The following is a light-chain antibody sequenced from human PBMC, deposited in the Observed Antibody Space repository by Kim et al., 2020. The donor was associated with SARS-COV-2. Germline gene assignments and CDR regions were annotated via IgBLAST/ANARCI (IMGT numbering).Light chain of an antibody. CDR1: QSVGGY. CDR2: DAS. J-gene: IGKJ1*01. CDR3: QQRSNWRT. Sequence: SLSPGERASLTCRASQSVGGYLAWYQQRPGQAPRLLIYDASTRAPGIPARFSGSGSGTDFTLTINNLEPEDFAVYYCQQRSNWRTFGQGTKVEIK. V-gene: IGKV3-11*01.